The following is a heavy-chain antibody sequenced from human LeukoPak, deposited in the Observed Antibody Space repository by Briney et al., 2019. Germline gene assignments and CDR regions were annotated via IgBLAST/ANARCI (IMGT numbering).Heavy chain of an antibody. V-gene: IGHV3-30*03. J-gene: IGHJ4*02. Sequence: GGSLRLSCAASGFTFSNYGMHWVRQAPGKGLEWVTLIPYDGSNKYYADSVKGRFTISRDNSKNTLYLQMNSLRAEDTAVYYCARDLMVGYSYGLFDYWGQGTLVTVSS. CDR1: GFTFSNYG. D-gene: IGHD5-18*01. CDR2: IPYDGSNK. CDR3: ARDLMVGYSYGLFDY.